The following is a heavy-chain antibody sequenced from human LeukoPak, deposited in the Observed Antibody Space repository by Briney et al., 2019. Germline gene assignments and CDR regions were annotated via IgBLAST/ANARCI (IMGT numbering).Heavy chain of an antibody. CDR2: IYPGDSDT. CDR3: ARTYGDSLRDY. CDR1: GYSFSSYW. D-gene: IGHD4-17*01. J-gene: IGHJ4*02. V-gene: IGHV5-51*01. Sequence: GESLKISCKGSGYSFSSYWIGWVRQMPGKGLDWMGIIYPGDSDTRYSPSFQGQVTISADKSISTAYLQWSSLKASDTAIYYCARTYGDSLRDYWGQGTLVTVSS.